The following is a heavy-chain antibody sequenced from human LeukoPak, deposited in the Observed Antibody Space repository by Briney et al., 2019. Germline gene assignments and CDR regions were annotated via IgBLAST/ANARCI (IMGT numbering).Heavy chain of an antibody. J-gene: IGHJ4*02. Sequence: PGGSLRLSCVASGFSFTNYDIHWVRQAPGRGLEWLAVTSLDGSNKLYTDTVKGRFIISRDNSKNTVYLQMDSLRAEDTAVYYCARDLTLGKPDYFDHWGQGTLVTVSS. CDR2: TSLDGSNK. D-gene: IGHD7-27*01. CDR1: GFSFTNYD. CDR3: ARDLTLGKPDYFDH. V-gene: IGHV3-30-3*01.